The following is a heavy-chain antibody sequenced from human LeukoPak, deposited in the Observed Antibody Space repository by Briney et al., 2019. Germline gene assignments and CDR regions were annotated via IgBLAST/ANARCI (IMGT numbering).Heavy chain of an antibody. CDR2: INPNSGGT. D-gene: IGHD3-3*01. CDR3: ARNYDFWSGPPRGYYYYGMDV. J-gene: IGHJ6*02. Sequence: ASVKVSCKASGYTFTGYYMHWVRQAPGQGLEWMGWINPNSGGTNYAQKFQGRVTMTRDTSISTAYMELSRLRSDDTAVYYCARNYDFWSGPPRGYYYYGMDVWGQGTTATVSS. V-gene: IGHV1-2*02. CDR1: GYTFTGYY.